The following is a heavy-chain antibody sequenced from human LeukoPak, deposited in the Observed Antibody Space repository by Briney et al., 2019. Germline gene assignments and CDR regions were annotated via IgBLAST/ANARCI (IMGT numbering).Heavy chain of an antibody. D-gene: IGHD3-10*01. CDR1: GYIFTSYW. CDR3: ARLITMVRGKADWFDP. V-gene: IGHV5-51*01. J-gene: IGHJ5*02. CDR2: FYPGDSDT. Sequence: PGESLKISCKCSGYIFTSYWIGWVRELPGKGLEWMGIFYPGDSDTRYSPPFQGQVTISANKSISTAYLQWSSLKASDTAMYYCARLITMVRGKADWFDPWGQGTLVTVSS.